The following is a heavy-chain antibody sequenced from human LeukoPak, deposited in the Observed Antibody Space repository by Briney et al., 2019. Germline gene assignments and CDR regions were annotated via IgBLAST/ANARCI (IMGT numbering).Heavy chain of an antibody. V-gene: IGHV1-2*02. CDR2: INPNTGDT. CDR3: ASYPRYSSSPPFDY. CDR1: GYTFTGYY. J-gene: IGHJ4*02. D-gene: IGHD6-6*01. Sequence: ASVKVSCKASGYTFTGYYMHWVRQAPGQGFEWMGWINPNTGDTNYAQKFQGSVTMTRDTTISAAFMELTRLTSDDTAVYYCASYPRYSSSPPFDYWGQGTLVTDSS.